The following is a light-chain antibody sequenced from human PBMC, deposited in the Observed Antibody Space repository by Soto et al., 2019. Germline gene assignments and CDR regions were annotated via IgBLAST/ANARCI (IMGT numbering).Light chain of an antibody. CDR3: QQFGNSLFT. J-gene: IGKJ2*01. Sequence: IVLTQSPGTLSLSPGERATLSCRASQSVSSSYIAWYQQKRGQAPRLLIYSASSRATGIPDRFSGSGSGTDFTLTINRLEPDEFAVYFCQQFGNSLFTFGQGTKLEIK. CDR2: SAS. V-gene: IGKV3-20*01. CDR1: QSVSSSY.